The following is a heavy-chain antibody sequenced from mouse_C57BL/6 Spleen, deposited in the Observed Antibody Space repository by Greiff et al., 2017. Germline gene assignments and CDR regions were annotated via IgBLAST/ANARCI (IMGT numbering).Heavy chain of an antibody. CDR2: IYPGDGDT. V-gene: IGHV1-80*01. CDR3: ARYYDGYLAMDY. D-gene: IGHD2-3*01. CDR1: GYAFSSYW. J-gene: IGHJ4*01. Sequence: QVQLKESGAELVKPGASVKISCKASGYAFSSYWMNWVKQRPGKGLEWIGQIYPGDGDTNYNGKFKGKATLTADKSSSTAYMQLSSLTSEDSAVYFCARYYDGYLAMDYWGQETSVTVSS.